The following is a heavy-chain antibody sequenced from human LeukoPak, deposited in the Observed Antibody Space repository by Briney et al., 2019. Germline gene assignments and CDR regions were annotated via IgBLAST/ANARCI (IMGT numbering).Heavy chain of an antibody. CDR3: AREGSDY. Sequence: GASVKLSCTASGYTFTSYDINWVRQATGQGLEWMGYMNPNSCNTGYAQKFQGRVTITTNTSTSTAYMELSRLRSDETAVYYCAREGSDYWGQGTLVTVCS. CDR2: MNPNSCNT. V-gene: IGHV1-8*03. CDR1: GYTFTSYD. J-gene: IGHJ4*02.